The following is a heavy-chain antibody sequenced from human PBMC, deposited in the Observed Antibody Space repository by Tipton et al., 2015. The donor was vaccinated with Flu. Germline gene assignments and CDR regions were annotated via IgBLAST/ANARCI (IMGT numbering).Heavy chain of an antibody. CDR1: GYTFTNYY. CDR3: AKTHTDFWTGHAGDLGL. CDR2: IIPNSGTT. Sequence: QVQLVQSGAEVRKPGASVKISCKASGYTFTNYYLHWVRLAPGQGLEWLGRIIPNSGTTNFPQKFLGRITMTVDTSINTAYMELNMLTFDDTAIYYCAKTHTDFWTGHAGDLGLWGQGTLVTVSA. J-gene: IGHJ4*02. V-gene: IGHV1-2*06. D-gene: IGHD3/OR15-3a*01.